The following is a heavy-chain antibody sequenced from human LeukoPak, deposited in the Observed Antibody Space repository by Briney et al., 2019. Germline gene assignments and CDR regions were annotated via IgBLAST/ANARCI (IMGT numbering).Heavy chain of an antibody. CDR1: GGSFSGYY. D-gene: IGHD3-16*02. CDR3: ARDPYVWGSYRYRFDY. CDR2: INHSGST. V-gene: IGHV4-34*01. Sequence: SETLSLTCAVYGGSFSGYYWSWIRQPPGKGLEWIGEINHSGSTNYNPSLKSRVTISVDTSKNQSSLKLSSVTAADTAVYYCARDPYVWGSYRYRFDYWGQGTLVTVSS. J-gene: IGHJ4*02.